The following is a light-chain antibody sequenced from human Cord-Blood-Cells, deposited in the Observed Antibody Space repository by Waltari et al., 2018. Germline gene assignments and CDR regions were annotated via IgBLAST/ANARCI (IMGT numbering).Light chain of an antibody. J-gene: IGLJ2*01. Sequence: QSALTQSASVSGSPGQSITISCPGTSSDVGSYNLVSWYQQHPGKAPKLMIYEGSKRPSGVSNRFSGSKSGNTASLTISGLQAEDEADYYCCSYAGSSTVVFGGGTKLTVL. CDR1: SSDVGSYNL. CDR3: CSYAGSSTVV. CDR2: EGS. V-gene: IGLV2-23*01.